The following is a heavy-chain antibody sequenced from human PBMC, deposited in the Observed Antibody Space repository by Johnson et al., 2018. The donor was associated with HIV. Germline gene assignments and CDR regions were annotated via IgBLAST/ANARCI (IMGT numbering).Heavy chain of an antibody. CDR1: RFTFSSYW. D-gene: IGHD3-22*01. Sequence: VQLVESGGDLVQPGGSLRLSCAASRFTFSSYWMHWVRQVPGKGLVWVSGINSDGSDTRYADSVKGRFTISRDNAKTTLYLQMNSLRAEDTAVYYCAREVNAFDIWGQGTTVTVSS. J-gene: IGHJ3*02. CDR2: INSDGSDT. CDR3: AREVNAFDI. V-gene: IGHV3-74*01.